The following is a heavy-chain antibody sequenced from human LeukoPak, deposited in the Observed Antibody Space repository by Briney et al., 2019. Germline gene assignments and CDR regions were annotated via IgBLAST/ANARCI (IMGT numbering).Heavy chain of an antibody. Sequence: PSGTLSLTCAVSGGSISNNNWWSWVRQPPGKGLEWIGEIHHSGSTNYNPSLKSRVTISVDTSKNQFSLKLSSVTAADTAVYYCARGDVDIVAQEKPWPFDYWGQGTLVTVSS. D-gene: IGHD5-12*01. CDR1: GGSISNNNW. J-gene: IGHJ4*02. V-gene: IGHV4-4*02. CDR2: IHHSGST. CDR3: ARGDVDIVAQEKPWPFDY.